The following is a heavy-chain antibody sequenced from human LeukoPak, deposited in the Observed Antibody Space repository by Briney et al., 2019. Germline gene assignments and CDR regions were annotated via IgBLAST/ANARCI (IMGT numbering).Heavy chain of an antibody. CDR1: GGTFSSYA. J-gene: IGHJ6*03. D-gene: IGHD3-10*01. V-gene: IGHV1-69*01. Sequence: GSSVKVSCKASGGTFSSYAISWVRQAPGQGLEWMGGIIPIFGTANYAQKFQGRVTITADESTSTAYMELGSLRSEDTAVYYCARSPTAITMVRGVIITGYYYMDVWGKGTTVTVSS. CDR2: IIPIFGTA. CDR3: ARSPTAITMVRGVIITGYYYMDV.